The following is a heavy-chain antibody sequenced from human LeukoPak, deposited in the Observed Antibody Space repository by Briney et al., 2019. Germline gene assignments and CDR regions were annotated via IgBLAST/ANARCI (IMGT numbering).Heavy chain of an antibody. V-gene: IGHV4-61*02. J-gene: IGHJ4*02. Sequence: PSETLSLTCSVSGGSISSSSSYWSWIRQPAGKGLEWIGRIYTSGSTNYNPSLKSRVTISVDTSKNQFSLKLSSVTAADTAVYYCARDVWVWDSSGYYDYWGQGTLVTVSS. CDR1: GGSISSSSSY. CDR2: IYTSGST. CDR3: ARDVWVWDSSGYYDY. D-gene: IGHD3-22*01.